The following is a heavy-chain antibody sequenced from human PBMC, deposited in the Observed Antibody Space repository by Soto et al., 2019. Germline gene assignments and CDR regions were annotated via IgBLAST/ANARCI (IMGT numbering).Heavy chain of an antibody. V-gene: IGHV3-30-3*01. CDR2: ISYDGSNK. Sequence: QVQLVESGGGVVQPGRSLRLSCAASGFTFSSYAMQWVRQAPGKGLEWVAVISYDGSNKYYADSVKGRFTISRDNSKNTLYLQMNSLRAEDTAVYYCARETSSGSYSLQHWGQGTLVTVSS. CDR1: GFTFSSYA. D-gene: IGHD1-26*01. CDR3: ARETSSGSYSLQH. J-gene: IGHJ1*01.